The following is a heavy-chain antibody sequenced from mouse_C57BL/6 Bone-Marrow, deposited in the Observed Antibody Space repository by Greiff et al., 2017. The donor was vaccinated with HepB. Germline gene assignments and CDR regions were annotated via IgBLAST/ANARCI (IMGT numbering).Heavy chain of an antibody. Sequence: VQLQESGAELARPGASVKLSCKASGYTFTSYGISWVKQRTGQGLEWIGEIYPRSGNTYYNEKFKGKATLTADKSSSTAYMELRSLTSEDSAVYFCARSDYGSSYWYFDVWGTGTTVTVPS. CDR3: ARSDYGSSYWYFDV. CDR2: IYPRSGNT. D-gene: IGHD1-1*01. V-gene: IGHV1-81*01. CDR1: GYTFTSYG. J-gene: IGHJ1*03.